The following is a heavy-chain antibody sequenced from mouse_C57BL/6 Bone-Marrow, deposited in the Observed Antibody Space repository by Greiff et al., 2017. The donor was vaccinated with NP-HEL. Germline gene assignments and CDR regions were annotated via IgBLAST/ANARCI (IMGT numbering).Heavy chain of an antibody. CDR2: ISSGGDYI. J-gene: IGHJ3*01. CDR1: GFTFSSYA. Sequence: EVHLVESGEGLVKPGGSLKPSCAASGFTFSSYAMSWVRQTPEKRLEWVAYISSGGDYIYYADTVKGRFTISRDNARNTLYLQMSSLKSEDTAMYYCTREDDYDDGAWFAYWGQGTLVTVSA. V-gene: IGHV5-9-1*02. D-gene: IGHD2-4*01. CDR3: TREDDYDDGAWFAY.